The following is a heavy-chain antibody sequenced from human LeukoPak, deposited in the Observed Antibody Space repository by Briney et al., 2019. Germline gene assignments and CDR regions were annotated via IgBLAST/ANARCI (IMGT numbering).Heavy chain of an antibody. CDR3: AREAYYYDSSGYYGYYYYYGMDV. CDR2: IYYSGST. J-gene: IGHJ6*02. D-gene: IGHD3-22*01. Sequence: SETLSLTCTVSGGSISSSSYYWGWIRQPPGKGLEWIGSIYYSGSTYYNPSLKSRVTISVDTSKNQFSLKLSSVTAADTAVYYCAREAYYYDSSGYYGYYYYYGMDVWGQGTTVTVSS. V-gene: IGHV4-39*02. CDR1: GGSISSSSYY.